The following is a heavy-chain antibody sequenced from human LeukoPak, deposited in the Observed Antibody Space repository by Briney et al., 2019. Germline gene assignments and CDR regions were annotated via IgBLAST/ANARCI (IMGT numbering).Heavy chain of an antibody. J-gene: IGHJ4*02. CDR2: IHSGGSI. CDR1: GFTFSSNY. Sequence: GGSLRLSCAVSGFTFSSNYMSWVRQAPGKGLEWVSVIHSGGSIYYSDSVTGRFIVSRDNSKNTVFLQMNSLRAGDTAVYYCVGAKGFGYWGQGTLVTVSS. CDR3: VGAKGFGY. V-gene: IGHV3-66*01.